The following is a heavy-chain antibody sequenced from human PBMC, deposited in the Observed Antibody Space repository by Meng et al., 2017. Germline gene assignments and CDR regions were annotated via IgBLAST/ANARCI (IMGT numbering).Heavy chain of an antibody. D-gene: IGHD6-13*01. CDR3: AGAAAGMNAFDI. CDR2: INPSGGST. CDR1: GYTFTSYY. Sequence: ASVKVSCKASGYTFTSYYMHWVRQAPGQGLEWMGIINPSGGSTSYAQKFQGRVTMTRDTSTSTVYMELSSLSSEDTAVYYCAGAAAGMNAFDIWGQGTMVTVSS. J-gene: IGHJ3*02. V-gene: IGHV1-46*01.